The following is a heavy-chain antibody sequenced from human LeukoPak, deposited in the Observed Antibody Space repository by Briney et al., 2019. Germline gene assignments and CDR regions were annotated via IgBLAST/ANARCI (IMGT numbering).Heavy chain of an antibody. CDR1: GCSFNSYW. Sequence: GESMEISCKGSGCSFNSYWIGWGRPLPGKGLGWMGIIYPGDSDTRYSPSFQGQVNISADKSISTAYLQWSSLKASDTAMYYCARGGIGIAVAGTYWGQGTLVTVSS. J-gene: IGHJ4*02. CDR3: ARGGIGIAVAGTY. V-gene: IGHV5-51*01. D-gene: IGHD6-19*01. CDR2: IYPGDSDT.